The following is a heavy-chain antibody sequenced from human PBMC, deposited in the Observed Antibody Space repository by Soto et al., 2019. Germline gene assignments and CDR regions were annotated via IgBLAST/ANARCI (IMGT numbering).Heavy chain of an antibody. CDR3: ARDEHRDSYYDGLDV. CDR2: IYYSGST. Sequence: QVQLQESGPGLVKPSQTLSLTCTVSGGSIRSGDYYWSWIRQHSGKGLEWIGYIYYSGSTYYNPSLKSRITISLDTSKNQRSLKLSSVTAADTAVYYCARDEHRDSYYDGLDVWGQGTTVTVSS. V-gene: IGHV4-31*03. J-gene: IGHJ6*02. CDR1: GGSIRSGDYY.